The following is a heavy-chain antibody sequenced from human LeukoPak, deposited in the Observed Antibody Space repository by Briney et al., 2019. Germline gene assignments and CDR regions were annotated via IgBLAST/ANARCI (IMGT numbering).Heavy chain of an antibody. J-gene: IGHJ4*02. CDR1: GFTFSYYN. D-gene: IGHD3-10*01. CDR3: ARDFARGFTIDY. CDR2: ISSSSNII. Sequence: GGSLRLSCAASGFTFSYYNMNWVRQPPGKGLQWVSYISSSSNIIYYADSVKGRFTISRDNAKNSLFLQMNSLRAEDTAVYYCARDFARGFTIDYWGQGTLVTVSS. V-gene: IGHV3-48*01.